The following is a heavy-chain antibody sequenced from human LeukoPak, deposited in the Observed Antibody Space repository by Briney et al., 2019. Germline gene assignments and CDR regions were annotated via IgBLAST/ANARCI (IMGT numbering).Heavy chain of an antibody. CDR2: INPNSGGT. Sequence: GASVKVSCKASGYTFTDYYMHWVRQAPGQGLEWMGWINPNSGGTNYAQKFQGRVTMTRDTSISTAYMELSRLRSDDTAVYYCARGGLRGVVPAAIRDYWGQGTLVTVSS. V-gene: IGHV1-2*02. CDR3: ARGGLRGVVPAAIRDY. CDR1: GYTFTDYY. J-gene: IGHJ4*02. D-gene: IGHD2-2*02.